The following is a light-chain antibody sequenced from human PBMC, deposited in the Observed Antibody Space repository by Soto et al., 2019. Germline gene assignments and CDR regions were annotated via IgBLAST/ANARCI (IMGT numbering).Light chain of an antibody. J-gene: IGLJ2*01. CDR1: SSDIGGYDY. Sequence: QSALTQPASVSGSPGQSITISCTGTSSDIGGYDYVSWYQQHPGKAPKLIIYDVTNRPSGVSDRFSGSKSGNTASLTISGLQPEDEADYYCSSFTRTTTRGFAGGTQLTVL. CDR3: SSFTRTTTRG. CDR2: DVT. V-gene: IGLV2-14*03.